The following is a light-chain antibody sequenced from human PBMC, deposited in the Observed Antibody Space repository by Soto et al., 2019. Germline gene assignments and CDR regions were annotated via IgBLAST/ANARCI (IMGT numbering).Light chain of an antibody. CDR2: GAS. CDR1: QSVSSSY. Sequence: EIVLTQSPGTLSLSPGERATLSCRASQSVSSSYLAWYQQKPGQAPRLLIYGASSRATGIPDRFSGSGSGTDFTLTISRLEPEDFAVYYCQPYGSSRNFGGGTKVEIK. CDR3: QPYGSSRN. V-gene: IGKV3-20*01. J-gene: IGKJ4*01.